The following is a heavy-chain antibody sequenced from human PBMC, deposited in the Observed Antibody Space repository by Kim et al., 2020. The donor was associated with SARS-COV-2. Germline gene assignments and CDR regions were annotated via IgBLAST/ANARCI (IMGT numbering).Heavy chain of an antibody. CDR3: LGVATTRYNWFDP. D-gene: IGHD1-7*01. CDR2: IYYSGST. J-gene: IGHJ5*02. CDR1: GGSISSSSYY. Sequence: SETLSLTCTVSGGSISSSSYYWGWIRQPPGKGLEWIGSIYYSGSTYYNPSLKSRVTISVDTSKNQFSLKLSSVTAADTAVYYALGVATTRYNWFDPWGQGTLVTVSS. V-gene: IGHV4-39*01.